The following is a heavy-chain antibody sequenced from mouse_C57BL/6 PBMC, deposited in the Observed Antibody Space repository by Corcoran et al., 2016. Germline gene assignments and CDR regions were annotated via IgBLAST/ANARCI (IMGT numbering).Heavy chain of an antibody. CDR2: INTYSGVP. Sequence: QIQLVQSGPELKKPGETVKISCKASGYTFTTYGMSWVKQAPGKGLKWMGWINTYSGVPTYADDFKGRFAFSLETSASTAYLQINNLKNEDTATYFCARRGSSTFDYWGQGTTLTVSS. V-gene: IGHV9-3*01. J-gene: IGHJ2*01. CDR1: GYTFTTYG. D-gene: IGHD1-1*01. CDR3: ARRGSSTFDY.